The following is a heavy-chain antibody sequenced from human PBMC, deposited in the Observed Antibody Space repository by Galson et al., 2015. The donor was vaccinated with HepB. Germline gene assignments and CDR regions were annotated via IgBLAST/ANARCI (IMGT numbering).Heavy chain of an antibody. V-gene: IGHV3-13*04. CDR3: AREVADGSAWYINWYFDL. CDR2: IGIAGDT. CDR1: GFTFTSYD. J-gene: IGHJ2*01. Sequence: SLRLSCAASGFTFTSYDMHWVRQAPGKGLEWVSSIGIAGDTYYSGSVKGRFIISRENAKNSLYLQMNSLRAGDTAVYYCAREVADGSAWYINWYFDLWGRGTLVTVSS. D-gene: IGHD6-19*01.